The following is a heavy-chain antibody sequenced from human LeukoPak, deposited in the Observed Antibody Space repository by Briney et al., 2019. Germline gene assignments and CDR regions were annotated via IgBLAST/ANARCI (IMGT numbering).Heavy chain of an antibody. Sequence: AGVTLSCTASVYTFTIYNINWVRAATGQGLEWVGGMSPYSGDTGYAKKFQGRVTMTRNTSISTAYMELSSLRSEDKAVYYCARGIRRGYSYGYCYWGQGTLVTVSS. CDR1: VYTFTIYN. CDR3: ARGIRRGYSYGYCY. D-gene: IGHD5-18*01. V-gene: IGHV1-8*01. CDR2: MSPYSGDT. J-gene: IGHJ4*02.